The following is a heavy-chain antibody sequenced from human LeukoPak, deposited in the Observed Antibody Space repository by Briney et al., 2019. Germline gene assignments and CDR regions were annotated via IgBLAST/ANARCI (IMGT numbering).Heavy chain of an antibody. J-gene: IGHJ4*02. CDR3: ARAGDRVAARPFDY. CDR2: ISNTGNTI. Sequence: TAGGSLRLSCAASGFTFRDYYMTWIRQAPGKGLEWVSYISNTGNTIYYAASVKGRFTISRDNAKNSLYLHMTSLSAEDTAVYYCARAGDRVAARPFDYWGQGTLVTVSS. CDR1: GFTFRDYY. V-gene: IGHV3-11*04. D-gene: IGHD6-6*01.